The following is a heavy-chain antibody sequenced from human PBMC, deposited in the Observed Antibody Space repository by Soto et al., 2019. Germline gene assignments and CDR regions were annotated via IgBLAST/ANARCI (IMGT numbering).Heavy chain of an antibody. CDR2: INPKFGDT. J-gene: IGHJ6*02. CDR3: ARNMAYYYGPGSGNGYGF. Sequence: QVQLVQSGAEVKEPGDSVRVSCEASGYTFTSYYIHWVRQAPGQGLEWMGWINPKFGDTTYAQDFQGRVSMTRDMSSRTVYLDLSRLPSDDTAIYYCARNMAYYYGPGSGNGYGFWGPGSTVTVFS. D-gene: IGHD3-10*01. V-gene: IGHV1-2*02. CDR1: GYTFTSYY.